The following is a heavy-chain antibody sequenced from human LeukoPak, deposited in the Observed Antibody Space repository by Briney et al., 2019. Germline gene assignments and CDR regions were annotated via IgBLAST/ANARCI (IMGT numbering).Heavy chain of an antibody. Sequence: SVKVSCKASGGTFSSYAISWVRQAPGQGLEWMEGIIPIFGTANYAQKFQGRVTITADKSTSTAYMELSSLRSEDTAVYYCATSTFDNWFDPWGQGTLVTVSS. D-gene: IGHD5/OR15-5a*01. CDR3: ATSTFDNWFDP. J-gene: IGHJ5*02. CDR2: IIPIFGTA. V-gene: IGHV1-69*06. CDR1: GGTFSSYA.